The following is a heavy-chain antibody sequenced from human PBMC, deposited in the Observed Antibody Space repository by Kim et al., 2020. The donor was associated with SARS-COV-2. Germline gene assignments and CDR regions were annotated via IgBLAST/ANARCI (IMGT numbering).Heavy chain of an antibody. D-gene: IGHD6-13*01. J-gene: IGHJ4*02. Sequence: GGSLRLSCAASGFTFSTYGMHWVRQAPGKGLEWVAVISFDGSDTYHAESVKGRFTISRDNSKNTLYLQMNSLRVEDTAVYYCANALFYHDSRFPEYEYWGQGTLVTVSS. CDR1: GFTFSTYG. CDR2: ISFDGSDT. V-gene: IGHV3-30*18. CDR3: ANALFYHDSRFPEYEY.